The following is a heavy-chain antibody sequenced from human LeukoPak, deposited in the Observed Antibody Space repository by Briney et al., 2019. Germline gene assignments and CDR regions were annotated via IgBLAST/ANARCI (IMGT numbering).Heavy chain of an antibody. J-gene: IGHJ6*03. Sequence: PGGSLRLSCAASGFTFSSYAMHWVRQAPGKGLEWVAVISYDGSIKYYADSVKGRFTISRDNSKSTLYLQMNSLRAEDTAVYYCARVRVSTVTVYYYYYYMDVWGKGTTVTVSS. D-gene: IGHD4-11*01. CDR2: ISYDGSIK. V-gene: IGHV3-30-3*01. CDR1: GFTFSSYA. CDR3: ARVRVSTVTVYYYYYYMDV.